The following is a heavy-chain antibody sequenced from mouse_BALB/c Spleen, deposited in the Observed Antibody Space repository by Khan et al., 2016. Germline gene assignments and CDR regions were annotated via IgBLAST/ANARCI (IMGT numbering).Heavy chain of an antibody. D-gene: IGHD2-14*01. CDR2: INTHSGVP. V-gene: IGHV9-4*02. CDR1: GYTFTTAG. CDR3: ARSYRYDDAMDY. J-gene: IGHJ4*01. Sequence: QIQLVQSGPELKKPGETVRISCKASGYTFTTAGMQWVQKMPGKGLKWIGWINTHSGVPKYAEDLKGRFAISLETSASTAYLQISNLKNEDTATYYCARSYRYDDAMDYWGQGTSVTVSS.